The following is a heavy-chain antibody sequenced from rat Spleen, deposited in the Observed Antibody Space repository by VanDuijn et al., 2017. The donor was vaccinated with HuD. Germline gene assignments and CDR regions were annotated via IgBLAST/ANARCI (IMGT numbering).Heavy chain of an antibody. Sequence: EVHLVESGGGLVQPGRSLKLSCAASGFIFSNYYMAWVRQAPTKGLEWVASISTGGGNTYYRDSVKGRFTISRDNAKSTLYLQMNSLRSEDTATYYCARHGGYSSYTADYVMDAWGQGASVTVSS. D-gene: IGHD1-2*01. CDR3: ARHGGYSSYTADYVMDA. J-gene: IGHJ4*01. CDR1: GFIFSNYY. CDR2: ISTGGGNT. V-gene: IGHV5-25*01.